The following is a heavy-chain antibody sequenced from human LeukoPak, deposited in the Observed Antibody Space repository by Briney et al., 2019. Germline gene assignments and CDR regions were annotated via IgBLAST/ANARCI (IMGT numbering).Heavy chain of an antibody. CDR1: GFTFSDYY. D-gene: IGHD4-17*01. J-gene: IGHJ6*02. CDR2: ISSSGSTI. Sequence: GGSLRLSCAVSGFTFSDYYMSWIRQAPGKGLEWVSYISSSGSTIYYADSVKGRFTISRDNAKNSLYLQMNSLRAEDTAVYYCARYGVTYYYYGMDVWGQGTTVTVSS. CDR3: ARYGVTYYYYGMDV. V-gene: IGHV3-11*01.